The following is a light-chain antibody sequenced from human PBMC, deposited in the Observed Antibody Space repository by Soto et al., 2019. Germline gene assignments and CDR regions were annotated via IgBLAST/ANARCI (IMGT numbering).Light chain of an antibody. Sequence: DIPMTQSPTSLSASVGDRVTITYRASQDIRNFVAWYQQKPGKAPKLLIYAASTLQSGVPSRFSGSGSGTDFTLTINSLQPEDVATYSCQKYSSVPVFGPGTKVEIK. CDR1: QDIRNF. CDR2: AAS. CDR3: QKYSSVPV. V-gene: IGKV1-27*01. J-gene: IGKJ3*01.